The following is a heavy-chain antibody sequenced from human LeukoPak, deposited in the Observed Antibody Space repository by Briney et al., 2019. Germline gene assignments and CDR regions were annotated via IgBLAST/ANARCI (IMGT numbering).Heavy chain of an antibody. CDR1: GFTFSSSW. D-gene: IGHD4-17*01. V-gene: IGHV3-74*01. J-gene: IGHJ3*02. CDR2: INTDGSST. CDR3: ARENGDYADAFDI. Sequence: GGSLRLSCAASGFTFSSSWMHWVRQAPGKGLVWVSRINTDGSSTGYADSVKGRFTISRDNAKNTLYLQMSSLRAEDTAVYYCARENGDYADAFDIWGQGTMVTVSS.